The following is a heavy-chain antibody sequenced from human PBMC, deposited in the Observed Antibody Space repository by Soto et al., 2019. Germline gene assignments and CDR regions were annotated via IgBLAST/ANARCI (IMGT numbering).Heavy chain of an antibody. CDR2: IYYSGST. J-gene: IGHJ4*02. CDR3: ARDRGSRYSSGTFDY. D-gene: IGHD3-22*01. CDR1: GDSISSDEYF. V-gene: IGHV4-30-4*01. Sequence: PSETLSLTCTVSGDSISSDEYFWNWIRQPPGKGLEWIGYIYYSGSTYYNPSLKSRVTISLDTSKKQFSLELTSVTAADTAVYYCARDRGSRYSSGTFDYWGQGTLVTSPQ.